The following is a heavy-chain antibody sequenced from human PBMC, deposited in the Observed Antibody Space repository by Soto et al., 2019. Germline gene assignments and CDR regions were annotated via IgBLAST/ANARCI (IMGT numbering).Heavy chain of an antibody. CDR3: ARDQQVRGFHP. CDR1: GYTFTSYD. J-gene: IGHJ5*02. CDR2: MNPNSGNT. Sequence: QVQLVQSGAEVKKPGASVKVSCKASGYTFTSYDINWVRQATGQGLEWMGWMNPNSGNTGYAQKFQGRVTMTRNTSVSTAYMEVSCLPSADSTVYYCARDQQVRGFHPWGQGTQVTVSS. V-gene: IGHV1-8*01. D-gene: IGHD6-13*01.